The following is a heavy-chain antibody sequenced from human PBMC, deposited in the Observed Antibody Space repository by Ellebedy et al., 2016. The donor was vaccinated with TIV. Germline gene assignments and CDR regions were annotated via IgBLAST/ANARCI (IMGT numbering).Heavy chain of an antibody. V-gene: IGHV3-15*01. D-gene: IGHD3-10*01. CDR2: IKSKVDAGTR. CDR3: AAGVGRTDFDY. Sequence: GESLKISCVASGFSFTNAWMSWVRQAPGKGLEWVGRIKSKVDAGTRDFAAPVKGRFTISRDDSKNTVYLQRSSLKTEDTAVYYCAAGVGRTDFDYWGPGTMVTVSS. J-gene: IGHJ4*02. CDR1: GFSFTNAW.